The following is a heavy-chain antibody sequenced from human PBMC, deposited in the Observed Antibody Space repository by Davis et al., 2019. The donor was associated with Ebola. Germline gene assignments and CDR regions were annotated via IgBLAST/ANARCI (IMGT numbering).Heavy chain of an antibody. CDR1: GGSISSYY. CDR3: ARADLYAKGWFDP. CDR2: IYYSGST. D-gene: IGHD2-8*01. Sequence: SETLSLTCTVSGGSISSYYWSWIRQPPGKGLEWIGYIYYSGSTNYNPSLKSRVTISVDTPKNQFSLKLASVTAADTAMYYCARADLYAKGWFDPWGRGTLVTVSS. J-gene: IGHJ5*02. V-gene: IGHV4-59*12.